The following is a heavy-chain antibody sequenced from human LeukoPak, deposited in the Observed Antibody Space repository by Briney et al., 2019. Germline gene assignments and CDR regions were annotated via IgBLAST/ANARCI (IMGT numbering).Heavy chain of an antibody. V-gene: IGHV3-30*03. CDR2: ISYDGSNK. Sequence: GGSLRLSCAASGFTFYSFGMHWVRQAPGKGLEWVAVISYDGSNKYYADSVKGRFTISRDNSRNTLYLQLNNLRTEDTAVYYCATLGIGGSGSYSLYYYYYMDVWGKGTTVTVSS. D-gene: IGHD3-10*01. J-gene: IGHJ6*03. CDR3: ATLGIGGSGSYSLYYYYYMDV. CDR1: GFTFYSFG.